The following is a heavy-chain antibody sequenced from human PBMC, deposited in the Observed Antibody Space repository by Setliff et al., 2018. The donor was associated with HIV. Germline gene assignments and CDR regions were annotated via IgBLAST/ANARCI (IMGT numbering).Heavy chain of an antibody. D-gene: IGHD1-7*01. CDR1: GYSIRSNFY. V-gene: IGHV4-38-2*02. J-gene: IGHJ4*02. Sequence: SETLSLTCTVSGYSIRSNFYWGWIRQPPGKGLEWIGIIYHTGLRYYSPSLKSRVTMSLDVSKNQIFLNLNSVTAEDTAAYYCAKDPSSWELRATYFDYWGQGTLVTVSS. CDR3: AKDPSSWELRATYFDY. CDR2: IYHTGLR.